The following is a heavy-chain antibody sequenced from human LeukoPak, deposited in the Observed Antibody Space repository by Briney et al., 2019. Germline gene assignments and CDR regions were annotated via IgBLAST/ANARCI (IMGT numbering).Heavy chain of an antibody. J-gene: IGHJ4*02. D-gene: IGHD6-13*01. CDR3: ARGGWQSFYSSSWYFDY. V-gene: IGHV4-59*01. CDR1: GGSISSNY. Sequence: SETLSLTCTVSGGSISSNYWSWSRQPPGKGLEWIGYTYYSGSTNYNPSLKSRVTISVDTSKNQFSLKLSSVTAADTAVYYCARGGWQSFYSSSWYFDYWGQGTLVTVSS. CDR2: TYYSGST.